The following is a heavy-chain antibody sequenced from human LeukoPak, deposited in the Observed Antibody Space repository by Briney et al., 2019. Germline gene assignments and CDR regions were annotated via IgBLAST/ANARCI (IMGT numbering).Heavy chain of an antibody. CDR2: IIPIFGTA. V-gene: IGHV1-69*06. D-gene: IGHD3-10*01. CDR1: GGTFSSYA. J-gene: IGHJ4*02. Sequence: GSSVKVSCKASGGTFSSYAISWVRQAPGQGLEWMGGIIPIFGTANYAQKFQGRVTITADKSTSTAYMELSSLRSEDTAVCYCARIYYGSGSYYSWGQGTLVTVSS. CDR3: ARIYYGSGSYYS.